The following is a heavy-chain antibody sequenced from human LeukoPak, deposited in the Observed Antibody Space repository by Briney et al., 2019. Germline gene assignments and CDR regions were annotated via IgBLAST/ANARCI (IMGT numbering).Heavy chain of an antibody. CDR2: ISSSAHRI. CDR1: GFSFSSYE. Sequence: PGRSLRPSCAASGFSFSSYEMNWIRQAPGKGLEWVSYISSSAHRIYYADSVKGRFTITRNNAKNSLYLQMNRLRAEDTATYYWARSMGPTGLNSWGQGTLVTVSS. J-gene: IGHJ4*02. D-gene: IGHD1-26*01. CDR3: ARSMGPTGLNS. V-gene: IGHV3-48*03.